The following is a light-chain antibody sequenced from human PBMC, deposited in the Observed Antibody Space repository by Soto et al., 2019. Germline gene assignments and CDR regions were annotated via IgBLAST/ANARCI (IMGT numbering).Light chain of an antibody. J-gene: IGKJ3*01. V-gene: IGKV1-27*01. Sequence: DIQMTQSPSSLSASVGDRVTITCRASQGISNYLAWYQQKPGKVPKLLIYAASTLQSGVPSRFSGSGSGTDFTLTISSLQPEDVATYYCQKYNSAPRVTIGTGTKVDIK. CDR1: QGISNY. CDR2: AAS. CDR3: QKYNSAPRVT.